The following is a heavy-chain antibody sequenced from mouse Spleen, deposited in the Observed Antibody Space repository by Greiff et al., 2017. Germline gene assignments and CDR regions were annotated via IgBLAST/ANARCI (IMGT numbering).Heavy chain of an antibody. D-gene: IGHD1-1*01. Sequence: VKLVESGPGLVQPSQSLSITCTVSGFSLTSYGVHWVRQSPGKGLEWLGVIWSGGSTDYNAAFISRLSISKDNSKSQVFFKMKSLQADDTAIYYCARKRYYGSSPYFDYWGQGTTLTVSS. CDR1: GFSLTSYG. J-gene: IGHJ2*01. V-gene: IGHV2-2*01. CDR2: IWSGGST. CDR3: ARKRYYGSSPYFDY.